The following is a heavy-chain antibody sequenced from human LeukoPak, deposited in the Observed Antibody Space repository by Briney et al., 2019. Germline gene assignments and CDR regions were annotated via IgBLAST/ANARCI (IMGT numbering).Heavy chain of an antibody. CDR3: ARAATYYYDSSGYSTDAFDI. CDR1: GYTFTSYY. Sequence: ASVKVSCKASGYTFTSYYMHWVRQAPGQGLEWVGIINPSGGSTSYAQRFQGRVTMTRDMSTSTVYMELSSLRSEDTAVYYCARAATYYYDSSGYSTDAFDIWGQGTMVTVSS. J-gene: IGHJ3*02. CDR2: INPSGGST. V-gene: IGHV1-46*01. D-gene: IGHD3-22*01.